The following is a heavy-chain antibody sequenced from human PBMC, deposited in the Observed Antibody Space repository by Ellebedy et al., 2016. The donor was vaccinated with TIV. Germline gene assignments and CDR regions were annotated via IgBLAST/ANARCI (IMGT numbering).Heavy chain of an antibody. Sequence: GGSLRLSCAASGFTFSNYWMTWVRQAPGKGLEWVANIKQDGSEMYYVDSVKGRFTISRDNAKNSLYLQMNSLGDEDTAVYYCARDQWLGRAYYFDYWGQGTLVTVSS. D-gene: IGHD6-19*01. V-gene: IGHV3-7*01. CDR3: ARDQWLGRAYYFDY. CDR1: GFTFSNYW. J-gene: IGHJ4*02. CDR2: IKQDGSEM.